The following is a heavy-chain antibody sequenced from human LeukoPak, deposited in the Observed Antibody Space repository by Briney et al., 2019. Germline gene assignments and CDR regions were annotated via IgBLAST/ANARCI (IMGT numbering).Heavy chain of an antibody. V-gene: IGHV1-58*01. D-gene: IGHD4-17*01. Sequence: SVKVSCKASGFTFGTSAVQWVRQARGQRLEWIGWFVVGSGHTNYAQKFQEGVTITRDMSTSTAYMELSSLRSEDTAVYYCAATLTVTTGSTYYGLDVWGQGTTVTVSS. CDR2: FVVGSGHT. J-gene: IGHJ6*02. CDR3: AATLTVTTGSTYYGLDV. CDR1: GFTFGTSA.